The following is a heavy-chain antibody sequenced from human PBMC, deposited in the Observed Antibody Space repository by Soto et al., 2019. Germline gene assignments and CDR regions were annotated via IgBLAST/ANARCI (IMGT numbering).Heavy chain of an antibody. V-gene: IGHV3-53*01. CDR3: TKLWGYYFES. D-gene: IGHD3-22*01. Sequence: GGSLRLSCTASCFSVNDNYMAWVRQAPGKSPEWVAVIFTRGTAHYADSVTGRFTFSRDNSKRTLNLQLNNLRAEGTAVYYCTKLWGYYFESWGQGTLVTVPQ. CDR2: IFTRGTA. CDR1: CFSVNDNY. J-gene: IGHJ4*02.